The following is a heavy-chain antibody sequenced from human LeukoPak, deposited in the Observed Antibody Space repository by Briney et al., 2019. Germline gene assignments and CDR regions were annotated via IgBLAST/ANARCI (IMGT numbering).Heavy chain of an antibody. CDR1: GFTFSSYW. J-gene: IGHJ4*02. CDR2: INTDGSTT. Sequence: GGPLRLSCAASGFTFSSYWMHWVRQVPGKGLVWVSGINTDGSTTSYADSVKGRFTISRDNAKNTLYLQMNSLRAEDTAVYYCARDGRGDTSGYYYMNWGPGTLVTVSS. D-gene: IGHD3-22*01. CDR3: ARDGRGDTSGYYYMN. V-gene: IGHV3-74*01.